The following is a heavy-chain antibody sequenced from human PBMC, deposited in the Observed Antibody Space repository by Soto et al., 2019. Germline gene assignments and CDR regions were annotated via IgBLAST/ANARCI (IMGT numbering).Heavy chain of an antibody. Sequence: SETLSLTCTVSGGSISTNYWSWIRQPPGKGLEWIGYIYYSGTTNYNPSLKSRVTISVDTSKKQFSLYLQMNSLKTEDTAVYYCAGSGGTHRHFGYWGQGTLVTVSS. D-gene: IGHD2-15*01. V-gene: IGHV4-59*12. J-gene: IGHJ4*02. CDR2: IYYSGTT. CDR3: AGSGGTHRHFGY. CDR1: GGSISTNY.